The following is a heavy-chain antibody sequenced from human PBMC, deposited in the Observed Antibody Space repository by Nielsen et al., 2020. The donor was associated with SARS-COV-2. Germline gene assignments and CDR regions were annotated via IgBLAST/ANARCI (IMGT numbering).Heavy chain of an antibody. CDR2: FDPEDGET. CDR3: ATAQMMPHSGSYLEYFQL. J-gene: IGHJ1*01. Sequence: ASVKVSCKVSGYTLTELSMHWVRQAPGKGLEWMGGFDPEDGETIYAQKFQGRVTMTEDTSTDTAYMELSSLRSEDTAVYYGATAQMMPHSGSYLEYFQLWGQGTLVTVSS. D-gene: IGHD1-26*01. V-gene: IGHV1-24*01. CDR1: GYTLTELS.